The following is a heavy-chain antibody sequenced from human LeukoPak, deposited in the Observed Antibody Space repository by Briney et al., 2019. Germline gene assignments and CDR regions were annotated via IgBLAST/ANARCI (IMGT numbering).Heavy chain of an antibody. Sequence: SETLSLTCAVYGGSFSGYYWSWLRQPPGNRLEWIGEINHSGSTNYNPSLKSRVTISVDTSKNQFSLKLSSVTAADTAVYYCARGRATTVYYYYYYGMDVWGQGTTVTVSS. CDR1: GGSFSGYY. J-gene: IGHJ6*02. CDR2: INHSGST. D-gene: IGHD4-17*01. CDR3: ARGRATTVYYYYYYGMDV. V-gene: IGHV4-34*01.